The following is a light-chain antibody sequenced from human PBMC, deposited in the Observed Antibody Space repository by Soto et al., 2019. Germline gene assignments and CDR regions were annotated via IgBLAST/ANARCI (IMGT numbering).Light chain of an antibody. CDR3: GTWDNSLSAGLYV. CDR1: SSNIGNNY. V-gene: IGLV1-51*01. J-gene: IGLJ1*01. CDR2: DNN. Sequence: QSVLTQPPSVSAAPGQKVTISCSGSSSNIGNNYVSWYQQLPGTAPKLLIYDNNKRPSGIPDRFSGSKSGTSATLGITGLKTGDEADYYCGTWDNSLSAGLYVFGTGTKLTVL.